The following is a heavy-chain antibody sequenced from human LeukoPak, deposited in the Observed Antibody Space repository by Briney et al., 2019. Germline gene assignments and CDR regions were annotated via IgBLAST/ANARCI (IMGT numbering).Heavy chain of an antibody. CDR3: AKVQEGDIEAKWGMDV. CDR2: ISWDGGRT. V-gene: IGHV3-43*01. D-gene: IGHD5-12*01. J-gene: IGHJ6*02. CDR1: GFTFDDYT. Sequence: GGSLRLSCAASGFTFDDYTMHWVRQAPGKGLEWVSLISWDGGRTYYADSVKGRFTISRDNSKNSLYLQMNSLRTEDTALYYCAKVQEGDIEAKWGMDVWGQGTTVTVSS.